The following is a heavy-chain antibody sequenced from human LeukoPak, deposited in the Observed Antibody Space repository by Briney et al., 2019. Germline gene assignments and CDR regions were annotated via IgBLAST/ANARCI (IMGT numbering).Heavy chain of an antibody. J-gene: IGHJ4*02. Sequence: GASVKVSCKASGYTFTGYHMHWVRQAPGQGLEWMGRINPNSGGTNYAQKFQGRVTMTRDTSISTAYMELSRLRSDDTAVYYCAREGYYDSTGNDYWGQGTLVTVSS. V-gene: IGHV1-2*06. CDR3: AREGYYDSTGNDY. D-gene: IGHD3-22*01. CDR1: GYTFTGYH. CDR2: INPNSGGT.